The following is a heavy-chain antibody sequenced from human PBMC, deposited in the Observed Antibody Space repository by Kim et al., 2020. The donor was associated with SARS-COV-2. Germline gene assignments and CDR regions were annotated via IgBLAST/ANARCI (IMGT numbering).Heavy chain of an antibody. CDR2: IIPILGIA. D-gene: IGHD3-9*01. J-gene: IGHJ2*01. V-gene: IGHV1-69*04. CDR1: GGTFSSYA. Sequence: SVKVSCKASGGTFSSYAISWVRQAPGQGLEWMGRIIPILGIANYAQKFQGRVTITADKSTSTAYMELSSLRSEDTAVYYCARPTDDYDILTGYYKRGDWYFDLWGRGTLVTVSS. CDR3: ARPTDDYDILTGYYKRGDWYFDL.